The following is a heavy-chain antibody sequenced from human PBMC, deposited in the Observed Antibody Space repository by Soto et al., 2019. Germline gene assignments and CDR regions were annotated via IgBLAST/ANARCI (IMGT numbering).Heavy chain of an antibody. Sequence: ASVKVSCKASGYTFTRYTMNWVRQAPGQRLEWMGWINPDNGNTKSSQKFQDRVIITRDTSASTAYMDLSSLRSEDTAVYYCARCIAKGQLDPFGQGTLVPCSS. V-gene: IGHV1-3*01. D-gene: IGHD2-15*01. J-gene: IGHJ5*02. CDR2: INPDNGNT. CDR1: GYTFTRYT. CDR3: ARCIAKGQLDP.